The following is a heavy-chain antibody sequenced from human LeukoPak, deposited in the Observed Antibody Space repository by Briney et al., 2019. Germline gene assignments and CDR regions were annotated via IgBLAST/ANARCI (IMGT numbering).Heavy chain of an antibody. V-gene: IGHV3-7*01. CDR3: ALTVTPTYYFDY. CDR2: VNQDGSEK. CDR1: GFTFSSYW. J-gene: IGHJ4*02. Sequence: GGSLRLSCAASGFTFSSYWMNWVRQAPGKGLEWVANVNQDGSEKHYVDSVKGRFTISRDNAKNTLYLQMNSLRAEDTAVYYCALTVTPTYYFDYWGQGTLVTVSS. D-gene: IGHD4-17*01.